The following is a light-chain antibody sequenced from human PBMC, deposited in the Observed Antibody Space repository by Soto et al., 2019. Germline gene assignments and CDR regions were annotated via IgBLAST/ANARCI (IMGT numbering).Light chain of an antibody. CDR1: TSHIGGYNR. CDR2: AGY. Sequence: QSVLTQPPSACGSPGQSVTTSCSGTTSHIGGYNRVSWYEQHPGKVPKLIIYAGYERPAGVPDRFSGSKSGNTALLTVSWLQAEDEADYYCCSFAGSKNNCLFGAGTKVTVL. J-gene: IGLJ1*01. CDR3: CSFAGSKNNCL. V-gene: IGLV2-8*01.